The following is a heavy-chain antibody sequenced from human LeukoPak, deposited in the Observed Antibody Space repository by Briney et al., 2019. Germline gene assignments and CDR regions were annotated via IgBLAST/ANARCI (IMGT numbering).Heavy chain of an antibody. J-gene: IGHJ4*02. D-gene: IGHD2-2*02. Sequence: GGSLRLSCAASGFTFDDYAMHWVRQAPGKGLEWVSYISSSGTTIYYADSVKGRFTISRDNAKNSLSLQMNSLKVEDTAVYYCARDHNGPYTFDYWGQGTLVTVSS. CDR1: GFTFDDYA. CDR2: ISSSGTTI. V-gene: IGHV3-48*03. CDR3: ARDHNGPYTFDY.